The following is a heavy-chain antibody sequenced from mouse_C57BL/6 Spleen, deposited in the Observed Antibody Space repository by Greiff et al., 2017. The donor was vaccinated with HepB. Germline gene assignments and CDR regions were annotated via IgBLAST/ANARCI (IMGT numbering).Heavy chain of an antibody. Sequence: VQLQQSGAELVRPGASVKLSCTASGFNIKDDYMHWVKPRPEQGLEWIGWIDPENGDTEYASKFQGKATITADTSSNTAYLQLSSLTSEDTAVYYCTTGGNDLFAYWGQGTLVTVSA. CDR1: GFNIKDDY. D-gene: IGHD2-1*01. CDR3: TTGGNDLFAY. J-gene: IGHJ3*01. V-gene: IGHV14-4*01. CDR2: IDPENGDT.